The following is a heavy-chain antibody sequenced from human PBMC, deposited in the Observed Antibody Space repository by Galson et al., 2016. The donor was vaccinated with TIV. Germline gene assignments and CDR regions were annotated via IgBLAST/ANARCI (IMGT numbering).Heavy chain of an antibody. CDR2: ISYDGSNH. J-gene: IGHJ4*02. Sequence: SLRLSCAASGFTFSNYAMHWVRQAPGKGPECVAVISYDGSNHFYPDSVKGRFTMSRDNSKNTVYLQMNSLKPEDTAVYYCARALNHLDFDYWGQGTLVTVAS. CDR1: GFTFSNYA. CDR3: ARALNHLDFDY. D-gene: IGHD1-14*01. V-gene: IGHV3-30*04.